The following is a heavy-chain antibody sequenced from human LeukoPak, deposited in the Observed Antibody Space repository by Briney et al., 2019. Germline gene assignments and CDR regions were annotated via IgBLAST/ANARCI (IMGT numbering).Heavy chain of an antibody. CDR2: INPNSGGT. CDR1: RYTFSGYY. Sequence: GASVKVSCKASRYTFSGYYMHGVRQAPGQGLEGMGWINPNSGGTKFAQKFQGRVTMTRDTSISTAYLELSRLRSDDTAVYYCAREAETTLNWFDPWGQGTLVTVSS. J-gene: IGHJ5*02. D-gene: IGHD1-1*01. V-gene: IGHV1-2*02. CDR3: AREAETTLNWFDP.